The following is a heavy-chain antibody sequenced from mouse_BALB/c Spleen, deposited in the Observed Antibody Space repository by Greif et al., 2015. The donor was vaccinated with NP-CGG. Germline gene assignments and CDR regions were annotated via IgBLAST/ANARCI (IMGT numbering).Heavy chain of an antibody. Sequence: VQLQQPVPELVKPGASVKMSCKASGYTFTSYVMHWVKQKPRQGLEWIGYINPYNDGTKYNEKFKGKATLTSDKSSSTSYMGHSSLTSEDSAVYYCAKWEWSYPYFDYWGEGTSLTVSS. V-gene: IGHV1-14*01. CDR1: GYTFTSYV. D-gene: IGHD1-1*02. J-gene: IGHJ2*02. CDR3: AKWEWSYPYFDY. CDR2: INPYNDGT.